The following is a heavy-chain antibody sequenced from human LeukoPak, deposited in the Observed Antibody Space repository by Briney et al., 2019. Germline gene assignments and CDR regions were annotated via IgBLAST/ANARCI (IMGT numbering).Heavy chain of an antibody. CDR2: IYYSGST. J-gene: IGHJ4*02. D-gene: IGHD3-10*01. CDR3: ARGRARLLWFGESRPYYFDY. V-gene: IGHV4-59*12. Sequence: SETLSLTCTVSGGSISSYYWSWIRQPPGKGLEWIGYIYYSGSTNYNPSLKSRVTISVDTSKNQFSLKLSSVTAADTAVYYCARGRARLLWFGESRPYYFDYWGQGTLVTVSS. CDR1: GGSISSYY.